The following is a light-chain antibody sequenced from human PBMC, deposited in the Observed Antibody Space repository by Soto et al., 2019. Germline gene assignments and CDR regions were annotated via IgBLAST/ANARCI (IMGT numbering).Light chain of an antibody. CDR3: QQYATSPLT. CDR1: QSVARSS. Sequence: ENVLTQSPGRLSLSPGERATLSCRASQSVARSSIAWYQQKVDQPPRLLIYGASARATGVPDRISGSDSGTVFTLTIERVDAEDFAVYHCQQYATSPLTFGGGTTLEIK. J-gene: IGKJ4*01. CDR2: GAS. V-gene: IGKV3-20*01.